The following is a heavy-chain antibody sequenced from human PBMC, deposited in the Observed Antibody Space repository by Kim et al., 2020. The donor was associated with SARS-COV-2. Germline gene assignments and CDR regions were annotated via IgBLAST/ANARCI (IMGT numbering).Heavy chain of an antibody. J-gene: IGHJ6*02. CDR3: AKDRLYNYYGSGSYSLTRYYYGMDV. V-gene: IGHV3-33*06. D-gene: IGHD3-10*01. Sequence: GGSLRLSCAASGFTFSSYGMHWVRQAPGKGLEWVAVIWYDGSNKYYADSVKGRFTISRDNSKNTLYLQMNSLRAEDTAVYYCAKDRLYNYYGSGSYSLTRYYYGMDVWGQGTTVTVSS. CDR2: IWYDGSNK. CDR1: GFTFSSYG.